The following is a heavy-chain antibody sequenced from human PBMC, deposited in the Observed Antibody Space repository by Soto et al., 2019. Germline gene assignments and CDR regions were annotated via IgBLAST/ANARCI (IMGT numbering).Heavy chain of an antibody. V-gene: IGHV1-8*01. CDR2: MNPNSGNT. D-gene: IGHD6-13*01. CDR3: ARGLSQSSWYSIGVYYYYGMDV. J-gene: IGHJ6*02. Sequence: ASVKVSCKASGYTFTSYDINWVRQATGQGLEWMGWMNPNSGNTGYAQKFQGRVTMTRNTSISTAYMELSSLRSEDTAAYYCARGLSQSSWYSIGVYYYYGMDVWGQGTTVTVSS. CDR1: GYTFTSYD.